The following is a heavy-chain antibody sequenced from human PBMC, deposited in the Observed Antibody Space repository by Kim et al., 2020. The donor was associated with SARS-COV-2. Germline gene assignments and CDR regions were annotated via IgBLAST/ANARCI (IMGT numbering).Heavy chain of an antibody. CDR2: IIPIFGTA. V-gene: IGHV1-69*13. CDR3: VDSGYEPGGY. Sequence: SVKVSCKASGGTFSSYAISWVRQAPGQGLEWMGGIIPIFGTANYAQKFQGRVTITADESTSTAYMELSSLRSEDTAVYYCVDSGYEPGGYWGQGTLVTVSS. D-gene: IGHD5-12*01. J-gene: IGHJ4*02. CDR1: GGTFSSYA.